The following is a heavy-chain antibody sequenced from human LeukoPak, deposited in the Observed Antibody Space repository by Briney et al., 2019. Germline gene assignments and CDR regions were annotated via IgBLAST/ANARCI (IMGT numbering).Heavy chain of an antibody. CDR1: GGSIRSSSYC. CDR3: ARANTVVVLRSGGNNWFDP. D-gene: IGHD2/OR15-2a*01. CDR2: IYYSGST. V-gene: IGHV4-39*07. Sequence: SETLSLTCTVSGGSIRSSSYCWGWFRQPPGKGLEWIGNIYYSGSTYYNPSLKSRVTISVDTSKNQFSLKLSSVTAADTAVYYCARANTVVVLRSGGNNWFDPWGQGTLVTVSS. J-gene: IGHJ5*02.